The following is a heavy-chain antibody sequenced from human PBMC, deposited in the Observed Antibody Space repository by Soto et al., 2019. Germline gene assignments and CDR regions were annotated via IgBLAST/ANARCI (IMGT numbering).Heavy chain of an antibody. CDR2: IYYSGST. V-gene: IGHV4-59*08. D-gene: IGHD4-17*01. J-gene: IGHJ4*02. CDR3: ARIHDYGDYGRNYFDY. Sequence: SETLSLTCTVSGGSISSYYWSWIRQPPGKGLEWIGYIYYSGSTNYNPSLKSRVTISVDTSKNQFSLKLSSVTAADTAVYYCARIHDYGDYGRNYFDYWGQGTLVTVSS. CDR1: GGSISSYY.